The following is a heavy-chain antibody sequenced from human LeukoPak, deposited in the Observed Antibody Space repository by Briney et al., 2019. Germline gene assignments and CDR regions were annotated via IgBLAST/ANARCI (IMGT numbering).Heavy chain of an antibody. V-gene: IGHV4-59*01. CDR3: AREGYSYGLRAGFDY. Sequence: SETLSLTCTVSGGSISSYYWSWIRQPPGKGLEWIGYIYYSGSTNYNPSLKSRATISVDTSKNQFSLKLSSVTAANTAVYYCAREGYSYGLRAGFDYWGQGTLVTVSS. CDR1: GGSISSYY. D-gene: IGHD5-18*01. J-gene: IGHJ4*02. CDR2: IYYSGST.